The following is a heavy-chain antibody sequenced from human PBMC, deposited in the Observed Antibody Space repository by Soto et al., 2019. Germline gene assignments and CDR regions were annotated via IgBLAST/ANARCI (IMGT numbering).Heavy chain of an antibody. D-gene: IGHD6-19*01. CDR1: GGSISSSSYY. V-gene: IGHV4-39*01. Sequence: SETLSLTCTVSGGSISSSSYYWGWIRQPPGKGLEWIGSIYYSGSTYYNPSLKSRVTISVDTSKNQFSLKLSSVTAADTAVYYCARHNGSGWYFGLDAFDIWGQGTMVTVSS. CDR3: ARHNGSGWYFGLDAFDI. CDR2: IYYSGST. J-gene: IGHJ3*02.